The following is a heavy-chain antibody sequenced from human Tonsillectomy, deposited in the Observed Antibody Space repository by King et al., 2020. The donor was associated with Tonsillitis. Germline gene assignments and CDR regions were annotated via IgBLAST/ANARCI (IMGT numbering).Heavy chain of an antibody. CDR3: AKFEGYYVSSGHYSPFYFDY. D-gene: IGHD3-22*01. CDR2: FSSSGGNT. J-gene: IGHJ4*02. Sequence: VQLVESGGGLVQPGGSLRLSCAASGFTFSSYAMSWVRQAPGKGLEWVSGFSSSGGNTYYADSVKGRFTISRDNSKNTLYLQMHSLRAEDTAVYYCAKFEGYYVSSGHYSPFYFDYWGQGTLVTVSS. CDR1: GFTFSSYA. V-gene: IGHV3-23*04.